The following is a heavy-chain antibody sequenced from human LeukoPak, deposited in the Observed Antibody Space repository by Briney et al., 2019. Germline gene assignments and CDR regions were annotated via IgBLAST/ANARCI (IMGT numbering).Heavy chain of an antibody. CDR3: ARSGYSYYYYAMDV. J-gene: IGHJ6*02. CDR2: IYSGGSTT. CDR1: GFTFSSYG. V-gene: IGHV3-NL1*01. D-gene: IGHD5-18*01. Sequence: GGSLRLSCAASGFTFSSYGMNWVRQAPGKGLEWVSLIYSGGSTTFSADSVKGRFTISRDNSKNTLHLQMNSLRAEDTAVYYCARSGYSYYYYAMDVWGQGTTVTVSS.